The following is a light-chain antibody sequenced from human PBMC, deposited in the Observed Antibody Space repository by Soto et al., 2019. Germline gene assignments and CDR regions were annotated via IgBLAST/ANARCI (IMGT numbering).Light chain of an antibody. CDR3: QHYRSGHPIT. Sequence: ELVLTQSPGTLSLSPGERATLSCRASQSVSSSSLAWNQQKPGQAPRLLIYGASSRATGIPDRFTGSGSETSFTLTISRLEPEDFALYYCQHYRSGHPITFGQGTRLEIK. V-gene: IGKV3-20*01. CDR2: GAS. CDR1: QSVSSSS. J-gene: IGKJ5*01.